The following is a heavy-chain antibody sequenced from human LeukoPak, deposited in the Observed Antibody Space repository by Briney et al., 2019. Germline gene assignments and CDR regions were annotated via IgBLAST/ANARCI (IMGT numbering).Heavy chain of an antibody. Sequence: PGRSLRLSCAASGFTFSSYAMHWVRQAPGKGLEWMGGIIPIFGTANYAQKFQGRVTITADESTSTAYMELSSLRSEDTAVYYCARDPMGRSSSFMQPTENDHWGQGTLVTVSS. CDR2: IIPIFGTA. CDR3: ARDPMGRSSSFMQPTENDH. D-gene: IGHD6-13*01. J-gene: IGHJ4*02. CDR1: GFTFSSYA. V-gene: IGHV1-69*01.